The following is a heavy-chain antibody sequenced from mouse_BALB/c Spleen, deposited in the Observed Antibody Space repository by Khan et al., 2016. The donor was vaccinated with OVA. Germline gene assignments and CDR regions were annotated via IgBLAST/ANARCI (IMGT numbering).Heavy chain of an antibody. D-gene: IGHD2-4*01. CDR2: ISYSGNT. J-gene: IGHJ3*01. Sequence: DVQLQESGPGLVKPSQSLSLTCTVTGYSITSEYTWNWIRQFPGNKLEWMGFISYSGNTRYNPSLKSRISITRDTSKNQFFLQLNSVTSEDTATYYGARKDYYDYDPFPYWGQGTLVTVSA. CDR3: ARKDYYDYDPFPY. V-gene: IGHV3-2*02. CDR1: GYSITSEYT.